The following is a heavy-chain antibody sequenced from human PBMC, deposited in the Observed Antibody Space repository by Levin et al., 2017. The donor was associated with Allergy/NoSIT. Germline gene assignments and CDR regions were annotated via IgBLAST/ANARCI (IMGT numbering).Heavy chain of an antibody. CDR1: GGSFSGYY. CDR2: INHSGST. CDR3: ARGRIAEWLRANWFDP. J-gene: IGHJ5*02. D-gene: IGHD5-12*01. Sequence: SETLSLTCAVYGGSFSGYYWSWIRQPPGKGLEWIGEINHSGSTNYNPSLKSRVTISVDTSKNQFSLKLSSVTAADTAVYYWARGRIAEWLRANWFDPWGQGTLVTVSS. V-gene: IGHV4-34*01.